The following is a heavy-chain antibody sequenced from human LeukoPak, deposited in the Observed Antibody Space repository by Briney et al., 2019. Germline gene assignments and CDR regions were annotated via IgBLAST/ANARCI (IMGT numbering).Heavy chain of an antibody. Sequence: SVKVSCKASGGTFSSYAISGVRQAPGQGLEWMGRIIPILGIANYAQKFQGRVTITADKSTSTAYMELSSLRSEDTAVYYCARGPPSGLRLGELSANFDYWGQGTLVTVSS. CDR3: ARGPPSGLRLGELSANFDY. CDR2: IIPILGIA. CDR1: GGTFSSYA. V-gene: IGHV1-69*04. D-gene: IGHD3-16*02. J-gene: IGHJ4*02.